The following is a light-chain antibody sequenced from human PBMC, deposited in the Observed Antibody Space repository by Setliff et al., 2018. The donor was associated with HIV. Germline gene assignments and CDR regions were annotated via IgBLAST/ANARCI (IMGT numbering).Light chain of an antibody. V-gene: IGLV2-14*01. CDR1: SSDVGGYNY. CDR3: SSYTSSSTLGGV. Sequence: QSALTQPASVSGSPGQSITISCTGTSSDVGGYNYVSWYQQHPGKAPKLMIYEVSNRPSGVSNRFSGSKSGNTASLTISGLQAEDEADYYCSSYTSSSTLGGVFGTGTEV. J-gene: IGLJ1*01. CDR2: EVS.